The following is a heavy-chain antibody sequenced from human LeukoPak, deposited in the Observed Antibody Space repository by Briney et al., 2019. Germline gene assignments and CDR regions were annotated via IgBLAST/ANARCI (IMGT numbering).Heavy chain of an antibody. D-gene: IGHD3-22*01. Sequence: GGSLRLSCAASGFTFSTYSMNWVRQAPGKGLEWVSYISSGSSTIYYADSVKGRFTISRDNAKNSLYLQMDSLRAEDTAVYYCANSAGGSGYYRPLDYWGQGTLVTVSS. CDR1: GFTFSTYS. CDR3: ANSAGGSGYYRPLDY. J-gene: IGHJ4*02. CDR2: ISSGSSTI. V-gene: IGHV3-48*01.